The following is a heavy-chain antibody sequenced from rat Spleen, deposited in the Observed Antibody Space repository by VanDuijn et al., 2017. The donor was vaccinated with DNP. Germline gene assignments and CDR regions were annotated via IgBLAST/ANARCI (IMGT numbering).Heavy chain of an antibody. D-gene: IGHD1-11*01. CDR3: ARRARYGGYSLDY. CDR2: INYRGAT. V-gene: IGHV3-1*01. Sequence: EVQFQESGPGLVKSSQSLYLTCSVTGYSITSNYWAWIRKFPGNKMEWMGYINYRGATAYNPSLRSRISITRDTSKNQFFLRLNSVTTEDTATYDCARRARYGGYSLDYWGQGVMVTVSS. J-gene: IGHJ2*01. CDR1: GYSITSNY.